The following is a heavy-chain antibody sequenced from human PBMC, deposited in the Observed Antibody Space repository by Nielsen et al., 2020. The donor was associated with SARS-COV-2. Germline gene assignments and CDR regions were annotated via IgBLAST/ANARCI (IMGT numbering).Heavy chain of an antibody. Sequence: SVKVSCKASGGTFSSYAISWVRQAPGQGLEWMGGIIPTFGTANYAQKFQGRFTITADESTSTAYMELSSLRSEDTAVYYCASTAPGRGSFASFGADYWGQGTLVTVSS. CDR2: IIPTFGTA. J-gene: IGHJ4*02. V-gene: IGHV1-69*13. CDR3: ASTAPGRGSFASFGADY. CDR1: GGTFSSYA. D-gene: IGHD3-10*01.